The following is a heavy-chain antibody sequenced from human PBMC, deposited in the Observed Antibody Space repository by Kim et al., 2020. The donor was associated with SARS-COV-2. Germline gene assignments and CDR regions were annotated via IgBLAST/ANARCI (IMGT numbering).Heavy chain of an antibody. CDR1: GGSISSYY. Sequence: SETLSLTCTVSGGSISSYYWSWIRQPPGKGLEWIGYIYYSGSTNYNPSLKSRVTISVDTSKNQFSLKLSSVTAADTAVYYCARQRRRGELGYYYYYMDVWGKGTTVTVSS. CDR2: IYYSGST. D-gene: IGHD1-26*01. CDR3: ARQRRRGELGYYYYYMDV. V-gene: IGHV4-59*08. J-gene: IGHJ6*03.